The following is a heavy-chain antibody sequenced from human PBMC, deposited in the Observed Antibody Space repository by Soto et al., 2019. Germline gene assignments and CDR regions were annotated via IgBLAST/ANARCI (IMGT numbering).Heavy chain of an antibody. J-gene: IGHJ6*02. V-gene: IGHV1-69*13. CDR2: IIPIFGTA. D-gene: IGHD2-15*01. CDR3: AGDFWSGGSCPYYYYGMDV. Sequence: SVKVSCKASGGTFSSYAISWVRQAPGQGLEWMGGIIPIFGTANYAQKFQGRVTITADESTSTAYMELSSLRSEDTAVYYCAGDFWSGGSCPYYYYGMDVWGQGTTVTVSS. CDR1: GGTFSSYA.